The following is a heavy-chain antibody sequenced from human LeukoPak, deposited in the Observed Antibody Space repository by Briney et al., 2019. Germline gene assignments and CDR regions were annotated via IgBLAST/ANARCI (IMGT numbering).Heavy chain of an antibody. J-gene: IGHJ3*02. D-gene: IGHD3-22*01. CDR3: ARGATMIKRAFDI. CDR1: GFTFSSYW. V-gene: IGHV3-74*01. Sequence: PGGSLRLSCAASGFTFSSYWMHWVRQAPGKGLVWVSRINSDGSSTSYADSVEGRFTISRDNAKNTLYLQMNSLRAEDTAVYYCARGATMIKRAFDIWGQGTMVTVSS. CDR2: INSDGSST.